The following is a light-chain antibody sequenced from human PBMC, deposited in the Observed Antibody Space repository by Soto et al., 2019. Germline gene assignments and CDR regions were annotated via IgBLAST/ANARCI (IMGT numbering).Light chain of an antibody. CDR1: SPNIGSNT. V-gene: IGLV1-44*01. CDR2: SNN. J-gene: IGLJ1*01. CDR3: FSYTSSGTYV. Sequence: QSVLTQPPSASGTPGQRVTISCSGSSPNIGSNTVNWYQQLPGTAPKLLIYSNNQRPSGVPDRFSGSKSGTSASLAINGPQSEDETDYYCFSYTSSGTYVFGTGTKV.